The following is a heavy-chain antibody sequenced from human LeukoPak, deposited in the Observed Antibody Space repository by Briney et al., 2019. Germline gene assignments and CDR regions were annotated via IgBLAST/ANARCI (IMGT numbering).Heavy chain of an antibody. CDR2: IYYIGST. CDR3: ARVYYSGSYDYWYYDL. D-gene: IGHD1-26*01. J-gene: IGHJ2*01. Sequence: PSETLSLTCTVSGGHIRCYYWSWLRQSPGKGLEWIGYIYYIGSTNYNPSLKSRVTISVDTSKIQFSLKLSSVTAADTAVYYCARVYYSGSYDYWYYDLWGRGNLVTVSS. V-gene: IGHV4-59*01. CDR1: GGHIRCYY.